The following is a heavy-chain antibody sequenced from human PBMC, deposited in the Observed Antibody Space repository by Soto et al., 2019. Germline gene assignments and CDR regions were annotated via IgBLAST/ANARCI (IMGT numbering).Heavy chain of an antibody. D-gene: IGHD1-26*01. V-gene: IGHV3-23*01. Sequence: EVQLLESGGGLVQPGGSLRLSCAASGFTFSSYAMSWVRQAPGKGLEWVSAISGSGGSTYYADSVKGRFTISRDNTKNTLYLQGNRVRAEDTAVYYGAKGVGATIDYWGQGTLVTVAS. CDR1: GFTFSSYA. CDR3: AKGVGATIDY. CDR2: ISGSGGST. J-gene: IGHJ4*02.